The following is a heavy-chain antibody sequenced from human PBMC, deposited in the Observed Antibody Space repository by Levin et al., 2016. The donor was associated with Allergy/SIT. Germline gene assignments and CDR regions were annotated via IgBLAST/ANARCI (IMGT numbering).Heavy chain of an antibody. CDR2: VNPNGSTR. Sequence: GGSLRLSCAASGFTFSSYWMHWVRQVPGKGLVWVSRVNPNGSTRSYADSVKGRFTISRDNARNTLFLQMSSLRAEDTAVYYCVRKMYGGYDHFDSWGRGTLVTVSS. CDR3: VRKMYGGYDHFDS. J-gene: IGHJ4*02. V-gene: IGHV3-74*01. D-gene: IGHD5-12*01. CDR1: GFTFSSYW.